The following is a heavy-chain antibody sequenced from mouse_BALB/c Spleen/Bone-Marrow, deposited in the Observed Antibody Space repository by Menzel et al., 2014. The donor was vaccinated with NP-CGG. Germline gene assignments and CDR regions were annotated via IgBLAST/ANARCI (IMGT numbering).Heavy chain of an antibody. V-gene: IGHV14-3*02. D-gene: IGHD1-1*01. CDR2: IDPANGNT. CDR3: ASGYYGSSPYWYFDV. CDR1: GFNIKDTY. Sequence: DVQLQESGAELVKPGASVKLSCTASGFNIKDTYMHWVKQRPEQGLEWIGRIDPANGNTIYDPKFQGKASITADTSSNTAYLQLSSLTSEDTAVYYCASGYYGSSPYWYFDVWGAGTTVTVSS. J-gene: IGHJ1*01.